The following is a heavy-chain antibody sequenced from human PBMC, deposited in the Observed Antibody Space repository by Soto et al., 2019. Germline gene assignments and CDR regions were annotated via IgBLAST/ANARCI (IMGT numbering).Heavy chain of an antibody. CDR3: ARHEGYYCFGY. Sequence: QLQLQESGPGLVKPSETLSLTCTVSGGSISSSSYYWGWIRQPPGKGLEWIGSIYYSGSTYYNPSLKSRVTISVDTSKNQFSLKLSSVTAADTAVYYCARHEGYYCFGYWGQGTLVTVSS. D-gene: IGHD1-26*01. V-gene: IGHV4-39*01. J-gene: IGHJ4*02. CDR1: GGSISSSSYY. CDR2: IYYSGST.